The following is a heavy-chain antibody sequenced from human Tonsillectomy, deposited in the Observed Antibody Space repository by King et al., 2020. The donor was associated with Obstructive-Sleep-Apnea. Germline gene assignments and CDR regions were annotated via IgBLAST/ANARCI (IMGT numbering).Heavy chain of an antibody. V-gene: IGHV2-26*01. CDR1: GFSLSNTRMG. J-gene: IGHJ4*02. Sequence: TLKESGPVLVKPTETLTLTCTVSGFSLSNTRMGVSWIRQPPGKALEWLAHISSQYEKSYCTSLKSRLTISKDTSQSQVVLNITNMDPVDTATYFCARIRYEYCGVDCYSYNFDYWGQGTLVTVSS. CDR3: ARIRYEYCGVDCYSYNFDY. D-gene: IGHD2-21*02. CDR2: ISSQYEK.